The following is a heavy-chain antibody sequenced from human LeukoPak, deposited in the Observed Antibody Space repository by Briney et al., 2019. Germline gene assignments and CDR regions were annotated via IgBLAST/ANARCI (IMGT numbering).Heavy chain of an antibody. V-gene: IGHV5-51*01. D-gene: IGHD3-10*01. CDR3: ARGAFGASWYFDI. CDR1: GCTFTTYW. J-gene: IGHJ2*01. CDR2: IHPIDSET. Sequence: GESLKISCKTSGCTFTTYWIGWVRQMPGKGLEWMGLIHPIDSETRYSPSFQGQVTISDDKSTSTAYLQWSGLKASDTGLYYCARGAFGASWYFDIWGRGTFVTVSS.